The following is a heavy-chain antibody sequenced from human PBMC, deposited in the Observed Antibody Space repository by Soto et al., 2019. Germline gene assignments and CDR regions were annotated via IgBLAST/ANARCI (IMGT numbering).Heavy chain of an antibody. Sequence: QVQLQESGPGLVKPSQTLSLTCTVSGGSISSGGYYWSWIRQHPGKGLEWIGYIYYSGSTYYNPPLKSRVTISVDTSKNQSALKLSSLSAEDLAVYYCARVTVTNEFGAFDIWGQGTMVTVSS. D-gene: IGHD4-17*01. CDR2: IYYSGST. J-gene: IGHJ3*02. CDR1: GGSISSGGYY. V-gene: IGHV4-31*03. CDR3: ARVTVTNEFGAFDI.